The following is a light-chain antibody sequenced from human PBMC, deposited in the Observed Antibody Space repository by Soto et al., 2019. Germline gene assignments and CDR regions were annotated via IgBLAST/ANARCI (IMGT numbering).Light chain of an antibody. Sequence: QLVLTQPPSASGTPGQRVTISCSGSSSNIGSNYVYWYQQLPGTAPKLLIYRNNQRPSGVPDRFSGSESGTSASLAISGLRSEDEADHYCAAWDDSLSGVVFGGGTKLTVL. J-gene: IGLJ2*01. CDR3: AAWDDSLSGVV. V-gene: IGLV1-47*01. CDR2: RNN. CDR1: SSNIGSNY.